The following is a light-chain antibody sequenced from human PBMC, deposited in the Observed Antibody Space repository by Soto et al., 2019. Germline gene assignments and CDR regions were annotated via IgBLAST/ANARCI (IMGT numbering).Light chain of an antibody. CDR1: QSLLFINGITF. Sequence: EVVLTQSPLSLPVTVGQPATVSCWSSQSLLFINGITFLTWFHQRPGQPPRRLISEVSNRESGVPDRFSGSGSGTHFTLTISRVEAEDVGLCCCLQGTPWPLTFGGGTRVEIK. V-gene: IGKV2-30*01. J-gene: IGKJ4*01. CDR3: LQGTPWPLT. CDR2: EVS.